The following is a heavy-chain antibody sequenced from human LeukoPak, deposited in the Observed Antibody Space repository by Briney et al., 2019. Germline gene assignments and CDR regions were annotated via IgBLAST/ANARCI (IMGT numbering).Heavy chain of an antibody. CDR3: ARLSYYFYMDV. CDR2: ISYSGST. CDR1: GGSISSYY. Sequence: SETLSLTCTVSGGSISSYYWGWIRQPPGKGLEWIGYISYSGSTNYNPTLKSRVTISVDTSKNQFSLKLSSVTAADTAVYYCARLSYYFYMDVWGKGTTVTVSS. J-gene: IGHJ6*03. V-gene: IGHV4-59*01.